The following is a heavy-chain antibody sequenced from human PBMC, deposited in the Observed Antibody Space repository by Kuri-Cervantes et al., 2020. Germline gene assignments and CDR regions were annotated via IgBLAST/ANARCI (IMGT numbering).Heavy chain of an antibody. V-gene: IGHV3-23*01. J-gene: IGHJ5*02. D-gene: IGHD3-10*01. CDR2: ISGSGGST. CDR3: AKVGPMVRGIAFDP. Sequence: LSLTCAASGFTFSNAWMSWVRQAPGKGLEWVSAISGSGGSTYYADSVKGRFTISRDNSKNTLYLQMNSLRAEDTAVYYCAKVGPMVRGIAFDPWGQGTLVTVSS. CDR1: GFTFSNAW.